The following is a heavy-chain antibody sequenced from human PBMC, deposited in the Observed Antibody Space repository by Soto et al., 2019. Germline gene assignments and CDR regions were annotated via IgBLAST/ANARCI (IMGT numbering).Heavy chain of an antibody. CDR3: AWEGELQFPYFDY. CDR1: GFTFSSYA. CDR2: ISYDGSNK. Sequence: QVQLVESGGGVVQPGRSLRLSCAASGFTFSSYAMHWVRQAPGKGLEWVAVISYDGSNKYYADSVKGRFTISRDNSKNTLYLQMNSLRAEEAAVYYGAWEGELQFPYFDYWGQGTLVTVSS. D-gene: IGHD1-26*01. V-gene: IGHV3-30-3*01. J-gene: IGHJ4*02.